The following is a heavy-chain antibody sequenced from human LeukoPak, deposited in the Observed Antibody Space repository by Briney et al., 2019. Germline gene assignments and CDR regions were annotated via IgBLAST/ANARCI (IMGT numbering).Heavy chain of an antibody. V-gene: IGHV3-74*01. CDR1: GFTFSSYW. J-gene: IGHJ4*02. CDR3: ARGGFDFWSGYDRTPFDY. CDR2: INSDGSST. D-gene: IGHD3-3*01. Sequence: PGGSLRLSCAASGFTFSSYWMHWVRQAPGKGLEWVSRINSDGSSTSYADSVKGRFTISRDNAKNTLYLQMNSLRAEDTAVYYCARGGFDFWSGYDRTPFDYWGQGTLVTVSS.